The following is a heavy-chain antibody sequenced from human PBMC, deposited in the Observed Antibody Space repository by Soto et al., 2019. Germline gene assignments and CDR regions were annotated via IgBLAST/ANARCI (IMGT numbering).Heavy chain of an antibody. V-gene: IGHV1-69*02. Sequence: QVQLVQSGAEVKKPGSSVKVSCKASGGTFSTYTVSWVRQAPGQGLEWMGRIVPILGVPNYAQRFQGRVTITAGKGTNTVHMELSSLRSEDTAGYYCARVRYAYGSWRTIDSWGQGCLISVSP. J-gene: IGHJ4*02. CDR1: GGTFSTYT. CDR3: ARVRYAYGSWRTIDS. CDR2: IVPILGVP. D-gene: IGHD3-10*01.